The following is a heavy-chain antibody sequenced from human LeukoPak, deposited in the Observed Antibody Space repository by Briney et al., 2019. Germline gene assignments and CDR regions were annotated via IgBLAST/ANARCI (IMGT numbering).Heavy chain of an antibody. CDR2: IYSDNT. CDR1: GFTVSTNS. Sequence: GGSLRLSCTVSGFTVSTNSMSWVRQAPGKGLEWVSFIYSDNTHYSDSVKGRFTISRDNSKNTLYLQMNSLRAEDTAVYYCARAQLPHYYDSSGSGGYWGQGTLVTVSS. V-gene: IGHV3-53*01. J-gene: IGHJ4*02. CDR3: ARAQLPHYYDSSGSGGY. D-gene: IGHD3-22*01.